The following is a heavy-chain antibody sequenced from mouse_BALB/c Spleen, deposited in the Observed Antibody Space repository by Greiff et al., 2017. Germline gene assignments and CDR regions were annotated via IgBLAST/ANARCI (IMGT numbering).Heavy chain of an antibody. CDR2: ISSGGST. CDR1: GFTFSSYA. Sequence: EVQLVESGGGLVKPGGSLKLSCAASGFTFSSYAMSWVRQTPEKRLEWVASISSGGSTYYPDSVKGRFTISRDNARNILYLQMSSLRSEDTAMYYCAREGEYGNHYYAMDYWGQGTSVTVSS. V-gene: IGHV5-6-5*01. CDR3: AREGEYGNHYYAMDY. D-gene: IGHD2-10*02. J-gene: IGHJ4*01.